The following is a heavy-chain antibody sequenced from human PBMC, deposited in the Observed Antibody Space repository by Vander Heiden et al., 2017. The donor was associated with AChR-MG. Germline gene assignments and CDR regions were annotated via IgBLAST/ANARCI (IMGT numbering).Heavy chain of an antibody. CDR1: GFPFRNYA. Sequence: QVQLVESGGGVVQPGPSLRLSCAASGFPFRNYAMYWVRQAPGKGLEWVAVFSYDGSNEYYADSVKGRFTISRDNSKNTLYLQMNSLRAEDTAMYYCAKGFTTSSVRNAFDIWGQGTMVTVSS. CDR2: FSYDGSNE. V-gene: IGHV3-30*18. CDR3: AKGFTTSSVRNAFDI. D-gene: IGHD3-3*01. J-gene: IGHJ3*02.